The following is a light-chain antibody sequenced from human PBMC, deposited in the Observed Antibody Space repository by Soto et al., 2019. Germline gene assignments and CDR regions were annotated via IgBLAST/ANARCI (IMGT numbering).Light chain of an antibody. Sequence: DIQMTQSPSTLSASVGDRVTITCRASQSISSRLAWYQQKPGKAPKLLIYKASSLESGGPSRFSGSGSGTEFPLTISSLQPDDFSTYYCQQYNSYPWTFGQGTKVEIK. CDR2: KAS. CDR1: QSISSR. CDR3: QQYNSYPWT. V-gene: IGKV1-5*03. J-gene: IGKJ1*01.